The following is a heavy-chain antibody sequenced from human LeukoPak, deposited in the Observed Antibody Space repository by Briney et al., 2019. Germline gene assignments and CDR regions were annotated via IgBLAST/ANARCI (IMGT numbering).Heavy chain of an antibody. J-gene: IGHJ3*02. V-gene: IGHV3-23*01. CDR1: GFTFSSYA. CDR3: AKVLRLDAFDI. CDR2: ISGSGGGT. Sequence: GGSLRLSCAASGFTFSSYAMSWVRQAPGKGLEWVSTISGSGGGTYYADSVKGRFTISRDNSKNTLYLQMSSLRAEDTAVYYCAKVLRLDAFDIWGQGTMVTVSS. D-gene: IGHD3-3*01.